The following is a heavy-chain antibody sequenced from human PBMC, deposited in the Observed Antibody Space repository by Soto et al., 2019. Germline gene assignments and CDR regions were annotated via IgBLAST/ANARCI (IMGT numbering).Heavy chain of an antibody. CDR3: ARTDHDNYLPY. D-gene: IGHD3-9*01. CDR1: GGSFSGYY. Sequence: SETLSLTCAVYGGSFSGYYWSWIRQPPGRGLEWIGEVNHDGSANYNPSLKSRVTISADTSKNQFSVNLNSLTAADTAVYYCARTDHDNYLPYWGRGTLVTVSS. J-gene: IGHJ4*02. CDR2: VNHDGSA. V-gene: IGHV4-34*01.